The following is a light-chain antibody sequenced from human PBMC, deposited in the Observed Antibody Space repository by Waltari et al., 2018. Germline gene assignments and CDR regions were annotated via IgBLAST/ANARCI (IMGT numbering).Light chain of an antibody. J-gene: IGKJ3*01. CDR2: YAS. CDR3: QRGNSSPFT. V-gene: IGKV1-39*01. Sequence: DIQMSQSPSSLSASVGDRVTITCRASQAISSYLNWFQQKPGKAPKLLIYYASSLASGVPSRFSGSGSGTEFTLTISSLQPEDFATYYCQRGNSSPFTFGPGTKLDIK. CDR1: QAISSY.